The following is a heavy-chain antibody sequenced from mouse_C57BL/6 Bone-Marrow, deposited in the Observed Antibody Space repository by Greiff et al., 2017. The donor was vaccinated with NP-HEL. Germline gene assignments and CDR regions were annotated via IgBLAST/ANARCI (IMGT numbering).Heavy chain of an antibody. CDR2: IRNKANGYTT. CDR1: GFTFTDYY. D-gene: IGHD1-1*01. V-gene: IGHV7-3*01. Sequence: EVKLVESGGGLVQPGGSLSLSCAASGFTFTDYYMSWVRQPPGKALEWLGFIRNKANGYTTEYSASVKGRFTISRDNSQSILYLQMNALRAEDSATYYCARYGVITTVHYYAMDYWGQGTSVTVSS. CDR3: ARYGVITTVHYYAMDY. J-gene: IGHJ4*01.